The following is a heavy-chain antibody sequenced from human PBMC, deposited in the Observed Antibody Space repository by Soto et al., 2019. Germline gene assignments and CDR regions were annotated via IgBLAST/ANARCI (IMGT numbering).Heavy chain of an antibody. V-gene: IGHV4-30-4*01. J-gene: IGHJ4*02. CDR1: GDSISNVNYC. CDR2: IYNGGST. D-gene: IGHD7-27*01. Sequence: QVQLQESGPGLVKPSQTLSLTCTVSGDSISNVNYCWSWIRQPPDKGLEWIGHIYNGGSTYSNPSLRSRVTISVDTSKNQFSLKLSSVSAADTAVYYGAKGQSGDKVAYGGQGTLVTVSS. CDR3: AKGQSGDKVAY.